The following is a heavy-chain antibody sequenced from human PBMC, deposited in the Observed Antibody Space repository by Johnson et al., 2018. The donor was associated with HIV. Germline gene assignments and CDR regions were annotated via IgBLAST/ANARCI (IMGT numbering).Heavy chain of an antibody. D-gene: IGHD3-10*01. CDR2: IGTAGDT. CDR3: ARELEGDYAFDI. CDR1: GFTFSSYD. Sequence: VQLVASGGGLVKPGGSMRLSCAASGFTFSSYDMHWVRQATGKGLEWVSAIGTAGDTYYPRSVKGRFTISRENAKNSLYLQMNSLRAGDTAVYYCARELEGDYAFDIWGQGTMVTVSS. V-gene: IGHV3-13*01. J-gene: IGHJ3*02.